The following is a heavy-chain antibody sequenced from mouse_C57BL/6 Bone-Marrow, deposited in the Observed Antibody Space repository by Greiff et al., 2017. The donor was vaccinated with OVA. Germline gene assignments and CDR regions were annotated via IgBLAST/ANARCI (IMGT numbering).Heavy chain of an antibody. V-gene: IGHV1-54*01. Sequence: QVQLKESGAELVRPGTSVKVSCKASGYAFTNYLIEWVKQRPGQGLEWIGVINPGSGGTNYNEKFKGKATLTADKSSSTAYMQLSSLTSEDSAVYFCARYPPWCAYWGQGTLVTVSA. J-gene: IGHJ3*01. CDR3: ARYPPWCAY. CDR2: INPGSGGT. CDR1: GYAFTNYL.